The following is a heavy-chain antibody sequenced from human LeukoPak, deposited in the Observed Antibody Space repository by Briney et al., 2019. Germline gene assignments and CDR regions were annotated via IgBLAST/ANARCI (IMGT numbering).Heavy chain of an antibody. D-gene: IGHD5-18*01. V-gene: IGHV4-4*07. CDR1: GGSISSYY. CDR2: IYTSGST. Sequence: SETLSLTCTVSGGSISSYYWSWIRRPAGKGLEWIGRIYTSGSTNYNPSLKSRVTMSVDTSKNQFSLKLSSVTAADTAVYYCARSVYSYGTYYFDYWGQGTLVTVSP. CDR3: ARSVYSYGTYYFDY. J-gene: IGHJ4*02.